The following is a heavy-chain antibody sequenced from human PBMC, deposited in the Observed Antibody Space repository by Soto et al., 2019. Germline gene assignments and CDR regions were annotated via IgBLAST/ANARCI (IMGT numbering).Heavy chain of an antibody. CDR2: ISYDGSNK. Sequence: QVQLVESGGGVVQPGRSLRLSCAASGFTFSSYAMHWVRQAPGKGLEWVAVISYDGSNKYYADSVKGRFTISRDNSKNTLYLQMNSLRAEDTAVYYCARSEEDPHYYYGMDVWGQGTTVTVSS. CDR1: GFTFSSYA. J-gene: IGHJ6*02. CDR3: ARSEEDPHYYYGMDV. V-gene: IGHV3-30-3*01.